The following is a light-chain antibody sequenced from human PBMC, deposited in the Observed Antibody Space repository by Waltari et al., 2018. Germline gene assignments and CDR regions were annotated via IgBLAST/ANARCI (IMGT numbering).Light chain of an antibody. Sequence: QSVLTQPPSVSEAPRQRVTIACSGSRSNIGNNVVHWYQQVPGEAPKLLIYYDDMLPSGVSDRFSGSRSGTSASLAISGLQSEDEADYYCAAWDDNLNAVVFGGGTKVTVL. J-gene: IGLJ2*01. CDR1: RSNIGNNV. CDR2: YDD. CDR3: AAWDDNLNAVV. V-gene: IGLV1-36*01.